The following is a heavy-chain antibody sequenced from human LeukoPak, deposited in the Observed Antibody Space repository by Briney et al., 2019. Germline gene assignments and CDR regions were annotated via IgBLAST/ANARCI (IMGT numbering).Heavy chain of an antibody. J-gene: IGHJ4*02. CDR2: VNHSGRT. Sequence: SETLSLTCAVYGGSFSGYFWSWIRQPPGKGLKWIGEVNHSGRTNYNPSLKSRVTISVDPSKSLFSLNLRSVTAADTAVYYCARGQFQRDYWGQGTLVIVSS. CDR3: ARGQFQRDY. CDR1: GGSFSGYF. V-gene: IGHV4-34*01.